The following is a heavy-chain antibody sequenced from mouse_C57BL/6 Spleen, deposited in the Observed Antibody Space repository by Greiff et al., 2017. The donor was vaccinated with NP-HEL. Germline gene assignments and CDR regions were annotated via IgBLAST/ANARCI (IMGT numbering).Heavy chain of an antibody. CDR1: GFTFSDYG. D-gene: IGHD1-1*01. J-gene: IGHJ2*01. CDR2: ISSGSSTI. CDR3: ARDYYGSRPNYFDY. Sequence: DVMLVESGGGLVKPGGSLKLSCAASGFTFSDYGMHWVRQAPEKGLEWVAYISSGSSTIYYADTVKGRFTISRDNAKNTLFLQMTSLRSEDTAMYYCARDYYGSRPNYFDYWGKGTTLTVSS. V-gene: IGHV5-17*01.